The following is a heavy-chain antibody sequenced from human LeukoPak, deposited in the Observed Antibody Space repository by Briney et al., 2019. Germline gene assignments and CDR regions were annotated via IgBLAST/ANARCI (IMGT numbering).Heavy chain of an antibody. V-gene: IGHV4-59*12. Sequence: SETLSLTCTVSGGSISSYYWSWIRQPPGKGLEWIGYVYYTGSTNYNPSLKSRVTISIDTSKNQFSLKLSSVTAADTAVYYCAREEEILGFGHGSGSLLYWGQGTLVTVSS. CDR2: VYYTGST. CDR1: GGSISSYY. J-gene: IGHJ4*02. CDR3: AREEEILGFGHGSGSLLY. D-gene: IGHD3-10*01.